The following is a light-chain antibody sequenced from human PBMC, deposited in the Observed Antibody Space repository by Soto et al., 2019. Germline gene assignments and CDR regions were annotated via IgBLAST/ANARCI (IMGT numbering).Light chain of an antibody. J-gene: IGLJ2*01. CDR1: SSDVGGYNY. CDR2: DAS. V-gene: IGLV2-14*01. CDR3: NSYTSSSVV. Sequence: QSALTQPASVSGSPGQSITISCTGTSSDVGGYNYVSWYQQHPGKAPKLMIYDASNRPSGVSNRFSGSKSGNTASLTISGLQAEDEAAYYCNSYTSSSVVFGGGTKLTVL.